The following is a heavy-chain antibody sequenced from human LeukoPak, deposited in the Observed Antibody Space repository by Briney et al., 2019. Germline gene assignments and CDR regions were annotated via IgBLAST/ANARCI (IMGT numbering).Heavy chain of an antibody. D-gene: IGHD3-22*01. CDR2: NSGSGGST. CDR3: STVDGSTGPHFDY. V-gene: IGHV3-23*01. J-gene: IGHJ4*02. CDR1: GLTFRSYA. Sequence: GGSLRLSCAASGLTFRSYAMSWVRQAPGKGLEWVSANSGSGGSTYYADSVKGRFTISRDNSKNTLYLQMSSLRAEDTAVYYCSTVDGSTGPHFDYWGQGTLVTVSS.